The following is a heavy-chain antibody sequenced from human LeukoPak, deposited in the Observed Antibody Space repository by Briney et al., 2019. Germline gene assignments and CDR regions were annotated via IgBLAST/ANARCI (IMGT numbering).Heavy chain of an antibody. CDR2: ISAYNGNT. J-gene: IGHJ4*02. D-gene: IGHD6-19*01. Sequence: GASVKVSCKASGYTFTSYGISWVRQAPGQGLEWMGWISAYNGNTNYAQKLQGRVTMTTDTSTSTAYMELRSLRSDDTAAYYCARGEGIESSGWTSFDYWGQGTLVTVSS. CDR1: GYTFTSYG. V-gene: IGHV1-18*01. CDR3: ARGEGIESSGWTSFDY.